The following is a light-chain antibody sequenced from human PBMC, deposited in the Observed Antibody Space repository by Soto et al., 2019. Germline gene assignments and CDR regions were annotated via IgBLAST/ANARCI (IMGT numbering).Light chain of an antibody. CDR1: QDVRNY. V-gene: IGKV1-17*01. Sequence: IQMTQSPSSLSASVGDRVTITCRASQDVRNYLGWYQQKPGKAPDLLIYSASTLQSGVPSRFSGSGSETEFSLTIRALQPEDFATYYCQQLSRYPLTFGGGTKVDIK. J-gene: IGKJ4*01. CDR3: QQLSRYPLT. CDR2: SAS.